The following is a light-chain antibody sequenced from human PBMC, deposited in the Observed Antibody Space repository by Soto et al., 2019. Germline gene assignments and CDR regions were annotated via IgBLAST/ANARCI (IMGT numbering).Light chain of an antibody. J-gene: IGLJ1*01. CDR2: DVS. CDR1: SSAVGGYNY. V-gene: IGLV2-11*01. CDR3: CSYAGSYTHYV. Sequence: QSALTQPRSVSGSPGQSITISCTGTSSAVGGYNYVSWYRQHPGKAPKLMIYDVSKRPSGVPDRFSGSKSGNTASLTISGLQAEDEADYYCCSYAGSYTHYVFGTGPKLTVL.